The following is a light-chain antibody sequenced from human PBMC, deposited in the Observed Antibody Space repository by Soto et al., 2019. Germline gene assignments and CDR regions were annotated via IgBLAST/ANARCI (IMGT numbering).Light chain of an antibody. CDR3: SSYTSSSIVV. V-gene: IGLV2-14*03. Sequence: QPASVSGSPGQSITISCTGTSSDVGAYNYVSWYQQHPGKAPKLMIFDVSNRPSGVSNRFSGSKSGNTASLTISGLQAEDEADYYCSSYTSSSIVVFGGGTKLTVL. J-gene: IGLJ2*01. CDR2: DVS. CDR1: SSDVGAYNY.